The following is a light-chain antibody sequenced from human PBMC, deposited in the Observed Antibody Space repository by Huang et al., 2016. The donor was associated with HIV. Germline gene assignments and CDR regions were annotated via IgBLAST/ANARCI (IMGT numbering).Light chain of an antibody. CDR1: QGISNS. CDR2: GTS. V-gene: IGKV1-NL1*01. CDR3: HQYYSSPT. Sequence: DIQMTQSPSSLAASVGDRVTITCRASQGISNSLAWYQQKPGKAPKLLLYGTSRLESGVPSRFSGSGSGTDYTLTINSLQPEDFATYYCHQYYSSPTFGQGTKVEIK. J-gene: IGKJ1*01.